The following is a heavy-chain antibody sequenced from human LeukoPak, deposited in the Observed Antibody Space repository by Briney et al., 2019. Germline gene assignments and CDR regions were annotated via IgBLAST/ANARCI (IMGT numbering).Heavy chain of an antibody. CDR2: ISTSSSYI. J-gene: IGHJ4*02. V-gene: IGHV3-21*01. D-gene: IGHD3-3*01. CDR1: GFTFSSYS. Sequence: GGSLRLSCAASGFTFSSYSMNWVRQAPGKGLEWVSSISTSSSYIYYADSVTGRFTISRDNAKNSLYLQMNSLRAEVTAVYYCANGWSGFDYWRQGTLVTVSS. CDR3: ANGWSGFDY.